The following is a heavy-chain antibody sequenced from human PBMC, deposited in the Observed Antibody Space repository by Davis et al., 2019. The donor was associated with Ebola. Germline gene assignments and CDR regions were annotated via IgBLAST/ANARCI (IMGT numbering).Heavy chain of an antibody. CDR1: GFTFSSYS. J-gene: IGHJ4*02. CDR2: ISSSSSTI. D-gene: IGHD6-19*01. V-gene: IGHV3-48*01. CDR3: AKGTNRIAVAGMGQNN. Sequence: GGSLRLSCAASGFTFSSYSMNWVRQAPGKGLEWVSYISSSSSTIYYADSVKGRFTIPRDNAKNSLYLQMNSLRVEDTAVYHCAKGTNRIAVAGMGQNNWGQGTLVTVSS.